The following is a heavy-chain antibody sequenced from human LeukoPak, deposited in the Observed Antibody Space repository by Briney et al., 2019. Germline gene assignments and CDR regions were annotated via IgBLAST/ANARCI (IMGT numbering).Heavy chain of an antibody. CDR1: GDSISSHF. CDR3: ARYFCPNGLCSHFDY. CDR2: IHHTGIT. J-gene: IGHJ4*02. V-gene: IGHV4-59*11. Sequence: SETLSLTCTVSGDSISSHFWSWIRQPPGKGLEWIGYIHHTGITNYNPSLKSRVTISVDTAKNQFSLKLSSVTAADTAIYYCARYFCPNGLCSHFDYWGQGTLVTVSS. D-gene: IGHD2-8*01.